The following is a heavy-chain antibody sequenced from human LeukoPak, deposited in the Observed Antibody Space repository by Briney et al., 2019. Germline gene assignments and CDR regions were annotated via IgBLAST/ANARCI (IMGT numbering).Heavy chain of an antibody. CDR2: IHYIGNT. CDR1: GDSIGTSGYY. CDR3: ARVRDDCFFDY. J-gene: IGHJ4*02. D-gene: IGHD2-21*01. Sequence: KASETLSLTCTVSGDSIGTSGYYWSWIRQHPGTGLEWIAYIHYIGNTYYNPSLESRVTMSVDTSSNQFSLNVASVTAADTAVYYCARVRDDCFFDYWGQGILVAVSS. V-gene: IGHV4-31*03.